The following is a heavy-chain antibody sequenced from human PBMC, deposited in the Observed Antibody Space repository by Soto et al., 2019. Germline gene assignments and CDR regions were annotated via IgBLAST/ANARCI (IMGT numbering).Heavy chain of an antibody. D-gene: IGHD2-15*01. V-gene: IGHV3-30*18. CDR2: ISYDGSNK. J-gene: IGHJ6*02. CDR1: GFTFTTFG. Sequence: QVHLVESGGGVVQPGKSLRLSCSASGFTFTTFGMHWVRQAPGKGLEWVGFISYDGSNKYHADYVKGRITISRDNSRNTVYLQMNSLRAEDTAVYYCAKDLTPLGYCGGGRCYIYGMDVWGQGTTVTVSS. CDR3: AKDLTPLGYCGGGRCYIYGMDV.